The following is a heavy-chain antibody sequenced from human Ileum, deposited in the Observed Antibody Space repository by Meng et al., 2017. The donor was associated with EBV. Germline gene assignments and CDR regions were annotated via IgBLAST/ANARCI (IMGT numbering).Heavy chain of an antibody. J-gene: IGHJ4*02. CDR3: ARDGYSSGSD. CDR1: GGSVSSGGNY. V-gene: IGHV4-61*08. CDR2: IYNSGST. D-gene: IGHD6-19*01. Sequence: VQLHESGPGLEKTSEIMCLSCSVSGGSVSSGGNYWRWNGQPPGKGLEWIGYIYNSGSTNYNQSLKSRVTISVDTSKNQFSLQLDSVTAADTAVYYCARDGYSSGSDWGQGTLVTVSS.